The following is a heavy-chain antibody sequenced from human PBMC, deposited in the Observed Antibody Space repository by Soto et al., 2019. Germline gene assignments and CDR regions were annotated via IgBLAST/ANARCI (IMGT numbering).Heavy chain of an antibody. Sequence: SVKVSCKASGGTFSSYAISWVRQAPGQGLEWMGGIIPIFGTANYAQKFQGRVTITADESTSTAYMELSSLRSEDTAVYYCARVYPVGATTEDWFDPWGQGTLVTVSS. D-gene: IGHD1-26*01. CDR2: IIPIFGTA. CDR1: GGTFSSYA. CDR3: ARVYPVGATTEDWFDP. V-gene: IGHV1-69*13. J-gene: IGHJ5*02.